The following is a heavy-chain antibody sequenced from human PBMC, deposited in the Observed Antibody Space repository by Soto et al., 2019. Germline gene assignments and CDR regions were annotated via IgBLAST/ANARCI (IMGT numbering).Heavy chain of an antibody. V-gene: IGHV1-18*01. D-gene: IGHD3-22*01. J-gene: IGHJ3*02. CDR2: ISAYNGNT. Sequence: VASVKVSCQASGYTLTSYGVSWVRQAPGQGLEWMGWISAYNGNTNYAQKLQGRVTMTTDTSTSTAYMELRSLRSDDTAVYYCGRFEDYYDSSADAFDIWGQGTMVTVSS. CDR3: GRFEDYYDSSADAFDI. CDR1: GYTLTSYG.